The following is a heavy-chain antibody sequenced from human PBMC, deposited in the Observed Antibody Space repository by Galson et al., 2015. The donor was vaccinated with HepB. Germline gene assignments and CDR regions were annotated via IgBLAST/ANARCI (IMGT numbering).Heavy chain of an antibody. D-gene: IGHD3-22*01. CDR1: GYTFTSYG. CDR2: ITAYNGHT. J-gene: IGHJ4*02. Sequence: SVKVYCKAHGYTFTSYGISWVRQAPGQGLEWMGWITAYNGHTNYAQKFQGRVAMTTDTSTSTAYMELRSLRADDTAVYYCARDSNREEYQSSVYYWGDYCGQGTLVTVSS. CDR3: ARDSNREEYQSSVYYWGDY. V-gene: IGHV1-18*04.